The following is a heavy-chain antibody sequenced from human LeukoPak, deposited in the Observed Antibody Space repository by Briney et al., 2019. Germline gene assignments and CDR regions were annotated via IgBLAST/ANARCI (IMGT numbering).Heavy chain of an antibody. CDR2: IHNSGST. Sequence: SETLSLTCTVSGGSISSYYWSWIWQPPGKGLEWIGYIHNSGSTNYNPSLKSRVTISVDTSRIQFSPKLSTVTAADTAVYYCATSGRTGYTDAFDIWGQGTMVIVSS. V-gene: IGHV4-59*01. D-gene: IGHD3/OR15-3a*01. CDR1: GGSISSYY. CDR3: ATSGRTGYTDAFDI. J-gene: IGHJ3*02.